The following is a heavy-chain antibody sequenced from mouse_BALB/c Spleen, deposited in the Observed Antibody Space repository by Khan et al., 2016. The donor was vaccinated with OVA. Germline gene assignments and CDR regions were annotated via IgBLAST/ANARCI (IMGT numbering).Heavy chain of an antibody. V-gene: IGHV1S137*01. D-gene: IGHD2-1*01. CDR3: ARGNGNYRFAY. CDR1: GYTFTDFA. CDR2: ISTYYGDA. Sequence: LEESGAELVRPGVSVKISCKGSGYTFTDFAMHWVKQSHAKSLEWIGVISTYYGDANYNQKFKGKATMTVDKSSSTAYMELARLTSEDSAIYYCARGNGNYRFAYWGQGTLVTVSA. J-gene: IGHJ3*01.